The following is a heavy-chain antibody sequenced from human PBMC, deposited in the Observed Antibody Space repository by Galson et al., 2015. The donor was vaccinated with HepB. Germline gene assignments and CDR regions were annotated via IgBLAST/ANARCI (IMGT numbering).Heavy chain of an antibody. J-gene: IGHJ3*02. CDR2: INTNTGNP. CDR3: ARDRTTPYDYIWGSYRYLDAFDI. CDR1: GGTFSSYA. D-gene: IGHD3-16*02. V-gene: IGHV7-4-1*02. Sequence: SVKVSCKASGGTFSSYAISWVRQAPGQGLEWMGWINTNTGNPTYAQGFTGRFVFSLDTSVSTAYLQISSLKVEDTAVYYCARDRTTPYDYIWGSYRYLDAFDIWGQGTMVTVSS.